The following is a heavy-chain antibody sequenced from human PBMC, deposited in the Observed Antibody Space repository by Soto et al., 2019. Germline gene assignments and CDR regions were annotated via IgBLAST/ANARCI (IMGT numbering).Heavy chain of an antibody. CDR3: ARDRMGAQTLYGMDV. CDR2: ISSSSTYI. Sequence: GGSLRLSCAASGFTFSSYSMNWVRQAPGKGLEWVSSISSSSTYIYYADSLKGRFTISRDNAKNSLYLQMNSLRAEDTAVYYCARDRMGAQTLYGMDVWGQGTTVTVSS. V-gene: IGHV3-21*01. J-gene: IGHJ6*02. D-gene: IGHD3-16*01. CDR1: GFTFSSYS.